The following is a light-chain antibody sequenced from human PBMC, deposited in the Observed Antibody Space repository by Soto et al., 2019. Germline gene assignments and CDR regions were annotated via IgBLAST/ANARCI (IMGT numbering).Light chain of an antibody. J-gene: IGLJ2*01. CDR2: EVT. Sequence: QSALTQPASVSGSPGQSITMSCTGSSSDGSDFKFVSWHQQHPGKAPKLILYEVTNRPSGVSDRFIGSKSGNTASLTISGLQPEDEADYYCSSYASSSTSVVFGGGTKLTVL. CDR3: SSYASSSTSVV. V-gene: IGLV2-14*03. CDR1: SSDGSDFKF.